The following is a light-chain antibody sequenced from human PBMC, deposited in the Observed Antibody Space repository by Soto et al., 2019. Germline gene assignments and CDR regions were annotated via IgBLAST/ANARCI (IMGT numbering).Light chain of an antibody. V-gene: IGKV1-13*02. J-gene: IGKJ4*01. CDR3: QQFNSYLMT. CDR1: HGISSA. Sequence: IQLTQSPSSLSASVGDRVTITCRASHGISSALSWYQQKPGKAPKLLIYDASSLESGVPSRFSGSGSGTDFTLNISSLQPGDFQTYYCQQFNSYLMTFGGGTNGEIK. CDR2: DAS.